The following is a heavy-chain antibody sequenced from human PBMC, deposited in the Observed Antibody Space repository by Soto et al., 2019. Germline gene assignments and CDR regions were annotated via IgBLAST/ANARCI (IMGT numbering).Heavy chain of an antibody. J-gene: IGHJ4*01. CDR1: GISVSNIY. V-gene: IGHV3-53*01. Sequence: HLGGSLRLSCAASGISVSNIYMSWVRQAPGKGLEWVSVIESDGTTHYADSVKGRFTISRDNSQNTLYLQMNSLRAQDTAVYYCARGSYDCGKWGQGTLVTVSS. CDR3: ARGSYDCGK. CDR2: IESDGTT. D-gene: IGHD2-21*02.